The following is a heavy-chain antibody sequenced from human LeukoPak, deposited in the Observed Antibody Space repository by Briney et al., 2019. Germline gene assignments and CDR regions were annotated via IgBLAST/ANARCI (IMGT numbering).Heavy chain of an antibody. V-gene: IGHV4-59*01. CDR2: IYYSGST. Sequence: SETLSLTCTVSGGSISSYYWSWIRQPPGKGLEWIGYIYYSGSTNYNPSLKSRVTISVDTSKNQFSLKLSSVTAADTAVYYCARRTPTMVRGYAYYYYYMDVWGKGTTVTISS. CDR1: GGSISSYY. J-gene: IGHJ6*03. CDR3: ARRTPTMVRGYAYYYYYMDV. D-gene: IGHD3-10*01.